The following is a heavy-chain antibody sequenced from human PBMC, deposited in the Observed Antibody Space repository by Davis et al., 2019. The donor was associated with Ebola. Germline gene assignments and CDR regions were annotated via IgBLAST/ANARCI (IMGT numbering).Heavy chain of an antibody. J-gene: IGHJ4*02. CDR3: AKELAGVAVAGLDY. V-gene: IGHV3-9*01. D-gene: IGHD6-19*01. CDR1: GFTFADYA. Sequence: GGSLRLSCAASGFTFADYAMHWVRQAPGKGLEWVSGISWNSGSIGYADSVKGRFTISRDNAKNSLYLQMNSLRAEDTALYYCAKELAGVAVAGLDYWGQGTLVTVSS. CDR2: ISWNSGSI.